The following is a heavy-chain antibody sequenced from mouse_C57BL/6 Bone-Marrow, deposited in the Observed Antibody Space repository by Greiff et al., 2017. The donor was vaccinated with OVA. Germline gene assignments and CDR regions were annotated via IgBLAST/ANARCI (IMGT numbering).Heavy chain of an antibody. CDR2: IYPRSGNT. J-gene: IGHJ3*01. D-gene: IGHD1-2*01. CDR3: ARLLRRYGTY. V-gene: IGHV1-81*01. CDR1: GYTFTSYG. Sequence: VNLVESGAELARPGASVKLSCKASGYTFTSYGISWVKQRTGQGLEWIGEIYPRSGNTYYNEKFKGKATLTADKSSSTAYMELRSLTSEDSAVYFCARLLRRYGTYWGQGTLVTVSA.